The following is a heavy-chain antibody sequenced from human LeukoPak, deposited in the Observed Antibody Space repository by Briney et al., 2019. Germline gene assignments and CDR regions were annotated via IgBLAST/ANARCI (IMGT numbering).Heavy chain of an antibody. D-gene: IGHD4-17*01. Sequence: ASVKVSCKASGYTFTSYYMHWVRQAPGQGLEWMGIINSSGGSTSYAQKFQGRVTMTRDTSTSTVYMELSSLRSEDTAVYYCARAPDYGDYAGGWFDPWGQGTLVTVSS. CDR3: ARAPDYGDYAGGWFDP. V-gene: IGHV1-46*01. CDR2: INSSGGST. J-gene: IGHJ5*02. CDR1: GYTFTSYY.